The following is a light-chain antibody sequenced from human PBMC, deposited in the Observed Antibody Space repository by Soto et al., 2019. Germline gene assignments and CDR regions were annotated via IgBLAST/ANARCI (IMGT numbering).Light chain of an antibody. V-gene: IGKV3-15*01. Sequence: EIVMAQAPATLSVSPGERATLSCRASQSVSSSLAWYQHKPGQAPRLLIYGASTRATGISARFSGSGSGTAFTLTISSMQSEELAVYYCQQYKNWLTWTFGQGTKVEL. CDR3: QQYKNWLTWT. J-gene: IGKJ1*01. CDR2: GAS. CDR1: QSVSSS.